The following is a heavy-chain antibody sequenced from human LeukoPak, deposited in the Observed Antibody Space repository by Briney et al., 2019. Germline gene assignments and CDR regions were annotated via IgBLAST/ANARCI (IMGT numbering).Heavy chain of an antibody. CDR2: ISAYNGNT. Sequence: ASVKVSCKTSGFTFTGYYIHWVRQAPGQGLEWMGWISAYNGNTNYAQKLQGRVTMTTDTSTSTAYMELRSLRSDDTAVYYCARENPYSSGWTGYYWGQGTLVTVSS. D-gene: IGHD6-19*01. J-gene: IGHJ4*02. CDR3: ARENPYSSGWTGYY. CDR1: GFTFTGYY. V-gene: IGHV1-18*04.